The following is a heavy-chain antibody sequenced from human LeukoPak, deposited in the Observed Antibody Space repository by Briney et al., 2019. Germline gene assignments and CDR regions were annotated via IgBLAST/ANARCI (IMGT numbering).Heavy chain of an antibody. CDR2: ISPYNGNT. V-gene: IGHV1-18*01. CDR3: ASVGSGSGWYFDY. Sequence: ASVKVSCKASGYDFTSVGITWVRRAPGQGLEWMGWISPYNGNTRYAQKFQGRVAMTTDTSTTTAYMELRGLRFNDTAVYYCASVGSGSGWYFDYWGQGTLVTVSS. J-gene: IGHJ4*02. CDR1: GYDFTSVG. D-gene: IGHD6-19*01.